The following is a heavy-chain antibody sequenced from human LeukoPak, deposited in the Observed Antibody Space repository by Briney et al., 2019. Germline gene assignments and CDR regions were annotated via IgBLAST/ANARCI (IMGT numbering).Heavy chain of an antibody. J-gene: IGHJ4*02. D-gene: IGHD3-22*01. CDR1: GFTFSSYA. CDR2: TSGDGGAT. V-gene: IGHV3-23*01. CDR3: AKDRPNYYGSNGHYYRRDGDY. Sequence: TGGSLRLSCAASGFTFSSYAMSWVRQSTGKGLEWVSSTSGDGGATYYSNSVKVRFTIPRDNSRNTLYLQMNSLRAEDTAVYYCAKDRPNYYGSNGHYYRRDGDYWGQGTLVTVSS.